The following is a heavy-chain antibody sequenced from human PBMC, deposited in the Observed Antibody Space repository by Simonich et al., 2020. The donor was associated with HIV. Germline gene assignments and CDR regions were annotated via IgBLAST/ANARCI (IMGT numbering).Heavy chain of an antibody. V-gene: IGHV4-34*01. CDR1: GGSLSGYY. Sequence: QVQLQQWGAGLLKPSETLSLTCAVYGGSLSGYYWSWLRQPPGKGLEWIGEINHSGSTNYKPALKGRVIISVDMSKNQFSLKLNSVTAADTAVYYCARRRPLGKDDAFDIWGQGTLVTVSS. CDR3: ARRRPLGKDDAFDI. CDR2: INHSGST. D-gene: IGHD7-27*01. J-gene: IGHJ3*02.